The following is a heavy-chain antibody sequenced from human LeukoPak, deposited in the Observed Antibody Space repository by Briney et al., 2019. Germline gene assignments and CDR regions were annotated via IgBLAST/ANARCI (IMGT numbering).Heavy chain of an antibody. Sequence: QSGGSLRLSCAASGFTFSSYAMHWVRQAPGKGLEGVAVISYDGSNKYYADSVKGRFTISRDNSKNTLYLQMNSLRAEDTAVYYCAGAATHYYYYYMDVWGKGTTVTVSS. D-gene: IGHD2-15*01. CDR2: ISYDGSNK. J-gene: IGHJ6*03. V-gene: IGHV3-30-3*01. CDR1: GFTFSSYA. CDR3: AGAATHYYYYYMDV.